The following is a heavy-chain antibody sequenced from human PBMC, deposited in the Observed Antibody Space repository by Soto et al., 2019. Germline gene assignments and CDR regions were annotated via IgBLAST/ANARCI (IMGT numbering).Heavy chain of an antibody. CDR3: AKDLPDTDVTIFGVVMYGFDP. CDR1: GFTFSSYA. D-gene: IGHD3-3*01. Sequence: GGSLRLSCAASGFTFSSYAMSWVRQAPGKGLEWVSAISGSGGSTYYPDSVKGRFTISRDNSKNTLYLQMNSLRAEDTAVYYCAKDLPDTDVTIFGVVMYGFDPWGQGTLVTVSS. CDR2: ISGSGGST. J-gene: IGHJ5*02. V-gene: IGHV3-23*01.